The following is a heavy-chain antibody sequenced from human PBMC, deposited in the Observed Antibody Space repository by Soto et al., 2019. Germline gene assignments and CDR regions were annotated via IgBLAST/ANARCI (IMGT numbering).Heavy chain of an antibody. D-gene: IGHD2-15*01. CDR3: ARHGVGGPIRYHFDY. CDR2: IYYSGNT. CDR1: GGSISSSNYN. Sequence: QLQLQESGPGLVKPSETLSLTCTVSGGSISSSNYNWDWIRQPPGKGLEWIGSIYYSGNTYYNPSLKSRVTISVDTFKNQFSLKLSSVTAADTAVYYCARHGVGGPIRYHFDYWGQGNLVTVSS. V-gene: IGHV4-39*01. J-gene: IGHJ4*02.